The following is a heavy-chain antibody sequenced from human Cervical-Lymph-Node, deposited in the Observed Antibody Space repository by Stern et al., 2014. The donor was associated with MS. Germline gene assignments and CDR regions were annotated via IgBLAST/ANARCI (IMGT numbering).Heavy chain of an antibody. Sequence: EHLVESGAEVKKPGASVKVSCKASGYTFTSYGISWVRQAPGQGLEWMGWISAYNGNTNYAQKLQGRVTMTTDTSTSTAYMELRSLRSDDTAVYYCARGGDCGGDCYLSDWFDPWGQGTLVTVSS. CDR2: ISAYNGNT. D-gene: IGHD2-21*02. CDR1: GYTFTSYG. V-gene: IGHV1-18*04. J-gene: IGHJ5*02. CDR3: ARGGDCGGDCYLSDWFDP.